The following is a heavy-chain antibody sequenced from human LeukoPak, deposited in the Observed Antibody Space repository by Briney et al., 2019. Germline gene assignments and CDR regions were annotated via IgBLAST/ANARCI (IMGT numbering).Heavy chain of an antibody. D-gene: IGHD5-18*01. V-gene: IGHV4-39*01. CDR1: GGSISSSSYY. CDR3: ITYSYGLIFDY. J-gene: IGHJ4*02. CDR2: IYYSGST. Sequence: SETLSLTSTVSGGSISSSSYYWGWIRQPPGKGLEWIGSIYYSGSTYYNPSLKSRVTISVDTSKNQFSLKLSSVTAADTAVYYCITYSYGLIFDYWGQGTLVTVSS.